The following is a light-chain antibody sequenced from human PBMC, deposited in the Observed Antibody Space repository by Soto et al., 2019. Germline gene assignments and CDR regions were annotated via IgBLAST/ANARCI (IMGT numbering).Light chain of an antibody. CDR2: AAS. CDR1: QGISRY. CDR3: QLLNSYPPYT. Sequence: DIQLTQSPSFLSASVGDRVTITCRASQGISRYLAWYQQKPGKAPKLLIYAASTLQSGVPSRFSGSGSGTEFTLTICSLQPENFATYYCQLLNSYPPYTFGQGTKLEIK. V-gene: IGKV1-9*01. J-gene: IGKJ2*01.